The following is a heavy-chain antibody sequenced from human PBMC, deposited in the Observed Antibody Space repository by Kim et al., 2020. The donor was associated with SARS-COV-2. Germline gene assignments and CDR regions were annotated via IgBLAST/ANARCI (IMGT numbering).Heavy chain of an antibody. CDR1: GYTFTSYG. CDR3: ARFYCSSTSCYDAFDI. J-gene: IGHJ3*02. V-gene: IGHV1-18*04. D-gene: IGHD2-2*01. CDR2: ISAYNGNT. Sequence: ASVKVSCKASGYTFTSYGISWVRQAPGQGLEWMGWISAYNGNTNYAQKLQGRVTMTTDTSTSTAYMELRSLRSDDTAVYYCARFYCSSTSCYDAFDIWGQGTMVTVSS.